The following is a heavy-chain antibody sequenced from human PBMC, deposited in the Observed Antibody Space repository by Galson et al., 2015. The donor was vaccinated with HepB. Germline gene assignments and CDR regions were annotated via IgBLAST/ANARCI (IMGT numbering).Heavy chain of an antibody. CDR1: GYTLTELS. J-gene: IGHJ3*02. V-gene: IGHV1-24*01. D-gene: IGHD3-9*01. Sequence: SVKVSCKVSGYTLTELSMHWVRQAPGKGLEWMGGFDPEDGETIYAQKFQGRVTMTKDTSTDTAYMELSSLRSEDTAMYYCARPSYDILTGYYPHAFDIWGQGTMVTVSS. CDR2: FDPEDGET. CDR3: ARPSYDILTGYYPHAFDI.